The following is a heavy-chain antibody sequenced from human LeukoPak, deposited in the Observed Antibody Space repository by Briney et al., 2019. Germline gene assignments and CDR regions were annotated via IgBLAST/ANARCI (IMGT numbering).Heavy chain of an antibody. CDR1: GFTFSSYW. Sequence: GGSLRLSCAASGFTFSSYWMSWVRQAPGKGLEWVANIKQDGSEKYYVDSVKGRFTISRDNAKNSLYLQMSSLRAEDTAVYYCARDSSSRRDIFYMDVWGKGTTVTVSS. V-gene: IGHV3-7*01. CDR3: ARDSSSRRDIFYMDV. D-gene: IGHD3-3*02. J-gene: IGHJ6*03. CDR2: IKQDGSEK.